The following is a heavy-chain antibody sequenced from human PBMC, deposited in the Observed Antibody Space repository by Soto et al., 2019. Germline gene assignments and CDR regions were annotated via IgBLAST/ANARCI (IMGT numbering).Heavy chain of an antibody. CDR1: GGSISSYS. J-gene: IGHJ5*02. D-gene: IGHD3-3*01. CDR2: IYYSGST. V-gene: IGHV4-59*08. Sequence: PSETLSLTCTVSGGSISSYSWTWIRQPPGTGLEWIGEIYYSGSTYYNPSLKSRVTISVDTSKNQFSLKLSSVTAADTAVYYCARGGRITIFGVVADNWFDPWGQGTLVTSPQ. CDR3: ARGGRITIFGVVADNWFDP.